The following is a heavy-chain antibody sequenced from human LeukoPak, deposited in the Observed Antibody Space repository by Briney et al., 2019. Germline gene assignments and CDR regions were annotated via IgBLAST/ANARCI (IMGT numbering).Heavy chain of an antibody. CDR3: AKMGSGWSPFGYFDY. CDR1: GFTFSDYY. D-gene: IGHD6-19*01. J-gene: IGHJ4*02. CDR2: ISGSGGST. V-gene: IGHV3-23*01. Sequence: GGSLRLSCAASGFTFSDYYMSWVRQAPGKGLEWVSAISGSGGSTYYADSVKGRFTISRDNSKNTLYLQMNSLRAEDTAVYYCAKMGSGWSPFGYFDYWGQGTLVTVSS.